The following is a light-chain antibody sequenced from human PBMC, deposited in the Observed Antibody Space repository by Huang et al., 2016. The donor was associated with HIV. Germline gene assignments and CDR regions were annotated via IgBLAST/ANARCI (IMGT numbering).Light chain of an antibody. CDR2: DAS. CDR3: QQRGNWQLT. CDR1: QGLANY. Sequence: EIVLTQSPATLSLSPGERAPLPSRASQGLANYLAWYQQKPGQAPRLLIYDASKRATGIPARCSGRWSGTDFTLTISSLEPEDFAVYYCQQRGNWQLTFGGGTKVEIK. V-gene: IGKV3-11*01. J-gene: IGKJ4*01.